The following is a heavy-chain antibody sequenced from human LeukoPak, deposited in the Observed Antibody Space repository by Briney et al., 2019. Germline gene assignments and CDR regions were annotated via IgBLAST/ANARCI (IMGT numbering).Heavy chain of an antibody. CDR3: ANPSSGYDAFDI. CDR2: IWYDGSNK. J-gene: IGHJ3*02. Sequence: PGGSLRLSCAASGFTFSSYGMHWVRQAPGKGLEWVAVIWYDGSNKYYADPVKGRFTISRDNSKNTLYLQMNSLRAEDTAVYYCANPSSGYDAFDIWGQGTMVTVSS. CDR1: GFTFSSYG. D-gene: IGHD6-19*01. V-gene: IGHV3-30*02.